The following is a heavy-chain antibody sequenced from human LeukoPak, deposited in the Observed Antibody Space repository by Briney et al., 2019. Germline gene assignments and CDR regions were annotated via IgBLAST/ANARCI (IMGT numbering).Heavy chain of an antibody. CDR2: IKQDGSEK. J-gene: IGHJ5*02. V-gene: IGHV3-7*01. Sequence: GGPLRLSCAASGFTFSSYWMSWVRQAPGKGLEWVANIKQDGSEKYYVDSVKGRFTISRDNAKNSLYLQMNSLRAEDTAVYYCARDKGSDFWSGTNWFDPWGQGTLVTVSS. D-gene: IGHD3-3*01. CDR3: ARDKGSDFWSGTNWFDP. CDR1: GFTFSSYW.